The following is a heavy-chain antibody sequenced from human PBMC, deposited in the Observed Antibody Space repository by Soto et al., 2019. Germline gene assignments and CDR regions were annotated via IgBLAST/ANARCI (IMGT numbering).Heavy chain of an antibody. CDR1: GYTFTSYD. J-gene: IGHJ5*02. Sequence: QVQLVQSGAEVKKPGASVKVSCKASGYTFTSYDINWVRQATGQGLEWMGWMNPNSGNTGYAQKFQGRVTMTRNTSISTAYMERGSLRSEARAVNSCAGGTYSSGWNGRSWGQGPLSPVS. CDR2: MNPNSGNT. D-gene: IGHD6-25*01. V-gene: IGHV1-8*01. CDR3: AGGTYSSGWNGRS.